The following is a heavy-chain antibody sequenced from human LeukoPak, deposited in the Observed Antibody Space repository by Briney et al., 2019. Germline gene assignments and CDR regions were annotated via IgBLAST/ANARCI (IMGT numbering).Heavy chain of an antibody. Sequence: ASVKVSCKASGYTFTSYGISWVRQAPGQGLEWMGWISAYNGNTNYAQKLQGRVTMTTDTSTSTAYMELRSLRSDDTAVYYCARLKDCSGGSCYSNWFDPWGQGTLVTVSS. CDR3: ARLKDCSGGSCYSNWFDP. D-gene: IGHD2-15*01. J-gene: IGHJ5*02. CDR2: ISAYNGNT. CDR1: GYTFTSYG. V-gene: IGHV1-18*01.